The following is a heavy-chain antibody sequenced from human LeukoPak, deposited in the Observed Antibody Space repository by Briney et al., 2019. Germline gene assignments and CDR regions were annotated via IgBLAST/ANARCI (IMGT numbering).Heavy chain of an antibody. CDR3: ARDLEWLVHYWFDP. CDR2: ISYDGSNK. Sequence: GGSLRLSCAASGFTVSTNYMSWVRQAPGKGLEWVAVISYDGSNKYYADSVKGRFTISRDNSKNTLYLQMNSLRAEDTAVYYCARDLEWLVHYWFDPWGQGTLVTVSS. CDR1: GFTVSTNY. V-gene: IGHV3-30-3*01. J-gene: IGHJ5*02. D-gene: IGHD6-19*01.